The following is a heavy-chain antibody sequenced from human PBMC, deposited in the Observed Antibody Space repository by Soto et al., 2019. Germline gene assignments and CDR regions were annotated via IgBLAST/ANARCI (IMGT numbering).Heavy chain of an antibody. J-gene: IGHJ5*02. V-gene: IGHV1-69*13. D-gene: IGHD2-21*02. CDR1: GGTFSSYA. Sequence: SVKVSCKASGGTFSSYAISWLRQAPGQGLEWMGGIIPIFGTANYAQKFQGRVTITADESTSTAYMELSSLRSEDTAVYYYAEKAYCGGDCYDNWFDPWGQGTLVTV. CDR2: IIPIFGTA. CDR3: AEKAYCGGDCYDNWFDP.